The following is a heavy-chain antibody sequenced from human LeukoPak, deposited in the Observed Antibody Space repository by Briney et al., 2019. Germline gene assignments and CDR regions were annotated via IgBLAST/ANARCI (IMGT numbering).Heavy chain of an antibody. CDR1: GGSISSYY. CDR3: VRHTTSGWYQVVY. J-gene: IGHJ4*02. D-gene: IGHD6-19*01. CDR2: ITYSGST. Sequence: PSVTLSLTCTVSGGSISSYYWSWIRQPPGKGLEWIGFITYSGSTDHNPSLKSRVTISVDASKNQFSLKLTSVTAADTAVYYCVRHTTSGWYQVVYWGQGTLVTVSS. V-gene: IGHV4-59*01.